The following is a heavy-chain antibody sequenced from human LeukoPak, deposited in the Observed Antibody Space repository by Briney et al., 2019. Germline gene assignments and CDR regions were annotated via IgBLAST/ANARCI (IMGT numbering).Heavy chain of an antibody. D-gene: IGHD3-22*01. V-gene: IGHV1-2*06. J-gene: IGHJ5*02. Sequence: ASVKVSCKASGYTFTSYGISWVRQAPGQGLEWMGRINPNSGGTNYAQKFQGRVTMTRDTSISTAYMELSRLRSDDTAVYYCARNTYYYDSSGYLLVDPWGQGTLITVSS. CDR1: GYTFTSYG. CDR2: INPNSGGT. CDR3: ARNTYYYDSSGYLLVDP.